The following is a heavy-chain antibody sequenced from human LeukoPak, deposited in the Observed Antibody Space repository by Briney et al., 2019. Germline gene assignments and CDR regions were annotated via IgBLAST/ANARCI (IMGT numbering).Heavy chain of an antibody. J-gene: IGHJ4*02. CDR1: GYTFTSYY. D-gene: IGHD2-2*01. Sequence: GASVKVSCKASGYTFTSYYMHWVRQAPGQGLEWMGIINPSGGSTSYAQKFQGRVTMTRDTSTSTVYMEPSSLRSEDTAVYYCSSCSSTSCTDYWGQGTLVTVSS. V-gene: IGHV1-46*01. CDR2: INPSGGST. CDR3: SSCSSTSCTDY.